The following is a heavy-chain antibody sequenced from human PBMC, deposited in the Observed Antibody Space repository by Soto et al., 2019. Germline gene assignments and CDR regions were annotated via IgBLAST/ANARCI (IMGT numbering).Heavy chain of an antibody. D-gene: IGHD5-18*01. CDR3: ARQVGYSYGWPYYGMDV. CDR1: GYRFTSFW. J-gene: IGHJ6*02. CDR2: IDPSDSYT. Sequence: GGSLKISCKGSGYRFTSFWISWVRQMPGEGLEWMVRIDPSDSYTNYIPSFQGHVTISADKSISTAYLQWSSLKASDTAMYYCARQVGYSYGWPYYGMDVWGQGTTVTVSS. V-gene: IGHV5-10-1*01.